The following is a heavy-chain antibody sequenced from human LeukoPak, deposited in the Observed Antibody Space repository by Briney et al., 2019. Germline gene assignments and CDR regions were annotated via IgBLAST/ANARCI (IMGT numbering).Heavy chain of an antibody. Sequence: GGSLRRSCAASGFTFSSYGMHWVRQAPGKGLEWVAVISYDGSNKYYADSVKGRFTISRDNSKNTLYLQMNSLRAEDTAVYYCAKGHSDFWSGYSTSYFDYWGQGTLVTVSS. V-gene: IGHV3-30*18. J-gene: IGHJ4*02. CDR2: ISYDGSNK. CDR1: GFTFSSYG. CDR3: AKGHSDFWSGYSTSYFDY. D-gene: IGHD3-3*01.